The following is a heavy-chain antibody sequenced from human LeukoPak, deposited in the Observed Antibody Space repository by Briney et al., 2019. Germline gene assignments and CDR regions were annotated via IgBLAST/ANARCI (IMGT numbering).Heavy chain of an antibody. CDR2: INHSGST. D-gene: IGHD4-17*01. V-gene: IGHV4-34*01. J-gene: IGHJ5*02. Sequence: PSETLSLTCAVYGGSFSGYYWSWIRQPPGKGLEWIGEINHSGSTNYNPSLKSRVTISVDTSKNQFSLKLSSVTAADTAVYYGASWPTGDYPNWFDPWGQGTLVTVSS. CDR3: ASWPTGDYPNWFDP. CDR1: GGSFSGYY.